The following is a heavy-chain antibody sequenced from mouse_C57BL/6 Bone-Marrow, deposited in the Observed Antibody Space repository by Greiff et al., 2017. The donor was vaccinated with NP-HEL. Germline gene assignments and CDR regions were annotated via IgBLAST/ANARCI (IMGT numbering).Heavy chain of an antibody. CDR3: TRRVYDGYYVAY. J-gene: IGHJ3*01. D-gene: IGHD2-3*01. Sequence: VNVVESGAELVRPGASVTLSCKASGYTFTDYEMHWVKQTPEHGLEWIGAIDPETGGTAYNQKFKGKAILTADKSSSTAYMELRSLTSEDSAVYYCTRRVYDGYYVAYWGQGTLVTVSA. CDR1: GYTFTDYE. CDR2: IDPETGGT. V-gene: IGHV1-15*01.